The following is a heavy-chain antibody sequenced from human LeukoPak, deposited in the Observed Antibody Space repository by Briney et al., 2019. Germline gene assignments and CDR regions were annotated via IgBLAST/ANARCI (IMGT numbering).Heavy chain of an antibody. Sequence: PGRSLRLSCAASGFTFSSYGMHWVRQASGKGLEWVAVISYDGSNKYYADSVKGRFTISRDNSKNTLYLQMNSLRAEDTAVYYCTYSHDGYGMDVWGQGTTVTVSS. CDR3: TYSHDGYGMDV. CDR1: GFTFSSYG. CDR2: ISYDGSNK. D-gene: IGHD1-26*01. J-gene: IGHJ6*02. V-gene: IGHV3-30*03.